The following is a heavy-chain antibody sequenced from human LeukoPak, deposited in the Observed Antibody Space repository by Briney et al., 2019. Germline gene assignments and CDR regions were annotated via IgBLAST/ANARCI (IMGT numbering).Heavy chain of an antibody. J-gene: IGHJ5*02. CDR2: IVVGSGNT. CDR3: AADHCSSTNCLNWFDP. Sequence: SVKVSCKASGFTFTSSAMQWVRQARGQRLEWIGWIVVGSGNTNYAQKFQERVTITRDMSTSTAYMELSSLRSEDTAVYYCAADHCSSTNCLNWFDPWGQGTLVTVSS. CDR1: GFTFTSSA. D-gene: IGHD2-2*01. V-gene: IGHV1-58*02.